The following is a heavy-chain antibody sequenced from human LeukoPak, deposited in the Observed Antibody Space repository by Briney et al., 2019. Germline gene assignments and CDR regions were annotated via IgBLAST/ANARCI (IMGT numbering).Heavy chain of an antibody. J-gene: IGHJ4*02. Sequence: GRSLRLSCAASGFTFSSYAMHWVRQAPGKGLEWVAVISYDGSNKYYADSVKGRFTISRDNSKNTLYLQMNSLRAEDTAVYYCARVRVPDRYGDYVPYFDYWGQGTLVTVSS. CDR1: GFTFSSYA. V-gene: IGHV3-30-3*01. CDR2: ISYDGSNK. D-gene: IGHD4-17*01. CDR3: ARVRVPDRYGDYVPYFDY.